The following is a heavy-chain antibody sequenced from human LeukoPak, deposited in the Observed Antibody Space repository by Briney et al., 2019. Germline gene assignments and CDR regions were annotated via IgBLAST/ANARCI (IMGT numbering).Heavy chain of an antibody. CDR2: INAGNGNT. J-gene: IGHJ3*02. CDR1: GYTFTSYA. CDR3: ARGPRIAVAGAFDI. Sequence: ASVKVSCKASGYTFTSYAMHWVRQAPGQRLEWMGWINAGNGNTKYSQKFQSRVTITRDTSASTAYMELSSLRSEDTAVYYCARGPRIAVAGAFDIWGQGTMVTVSS. D-gene: IGHD6-19*01. V-gene: IGHV1-3*01.